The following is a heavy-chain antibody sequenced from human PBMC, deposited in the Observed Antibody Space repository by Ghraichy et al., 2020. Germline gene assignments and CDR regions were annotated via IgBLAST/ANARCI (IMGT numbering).Heavy chain of an antibody. D-gene: IGHD5-24*01. CDR2: IWYDGSNK. CDR1: GFTFSSYG. V-gene: IGHV3-33*01. Sequence: GGSLRLSCAASGFTFSSYGMHWVRQAPGKGLEWVAVIWYDGSNKYYADSVKGRFTISRDNSKNTLYLQMNSLRAEDTAVYYCARDPGDGYNDFDYWGQGTLVTVSS. J-gene: IGHJ4*02. CDR3: ARDPGDGYNDFDY.